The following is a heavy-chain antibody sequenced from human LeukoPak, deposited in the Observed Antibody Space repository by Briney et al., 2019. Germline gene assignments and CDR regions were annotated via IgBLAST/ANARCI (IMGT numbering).Heavy chain of an antibody. Sequence: SETLSLTCTVTGDSVSRDYWSWIRLPPGRGLQWIGYVFSTESATYNPSLRSRVTISLDTSKKQFFLDLTSVTAADTAVYYCARHGNTWFGEYRRPYKWFDLWGQGTLVTVSS. CDR2: VFSTESA. J-gene: IGHJ5*02. D-gene: IGHD3-10*01. V-gene: IGHV4-4*08. CDR3: ARHGNTWFGEYRRPYKWFDL. CDR1: GDSVSRDY.